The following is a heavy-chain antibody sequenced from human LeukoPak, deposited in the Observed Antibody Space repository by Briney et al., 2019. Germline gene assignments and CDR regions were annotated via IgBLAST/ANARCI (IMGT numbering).Heavy chain of an antibody. CDR2: ISGSGGST. CDR1: GFTFSSYA. CDR3: AKSTDSGCPTCHGHFDY. J-gene: IGHJ4*02. Sequence: GGSLRFSCAASGFTFSSYAMSWVRQAPGKGLEWVSAISGSGGSTYYADSVKGRFTISRDTSKSMVHLQMNNLGPEDTAIYYCAKSTDSGCPTCHGHFDYWGQGALVTVSS. D-gene: IGHD3-10*01. V-gene: IGHV3-23*01.